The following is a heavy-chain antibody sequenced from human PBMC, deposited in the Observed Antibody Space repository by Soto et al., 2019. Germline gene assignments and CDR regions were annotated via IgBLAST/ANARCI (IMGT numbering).Heavy chain of an antibody. V-gene: IGHV3-66*01. D-gene: IGHD1-20*01. Sequence: SLRLSCAASGFTVSSNYMSWVRQAPGKGLEWVSVIYSGGSTYYADSVKGRFTISRDNSKNTLYLQMNSLRADDTAVYYCATYKSGPVYNWCQGTLVTVSS. CDR1: GFTVSSNY. J-gene: IGHJ4*02. CDR3: ATYKSGPVYN. CDR2: IYSGGST.